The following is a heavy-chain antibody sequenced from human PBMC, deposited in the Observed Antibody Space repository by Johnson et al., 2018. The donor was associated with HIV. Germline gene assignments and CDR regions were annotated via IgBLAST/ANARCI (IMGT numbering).Heavy chain of an antibody. V-gene: IGHV3-11*04. CDR1: GFTFSDSY. Sequence: QVQLVESGGGLVQPGGSLRLSCAASGFTFSDSYMSWIRQAPGKGLEWASYISSSGSTIYYADSVTGRFTISRDHAKNSLYLQMNSLRAEDTAVYYCARDMKGQPVRSDGAFDIWGQGTMVTVSS. CDR2: ISSSGSTI. D-gene: IGHD6-6*01. J-gene: IGHJ3*02. CDR3: ARDMKGQPVRSDGAFDI.